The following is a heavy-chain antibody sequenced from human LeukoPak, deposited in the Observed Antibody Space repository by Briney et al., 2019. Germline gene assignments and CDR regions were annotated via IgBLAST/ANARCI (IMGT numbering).Heavy chain of an antibody. CDR2: ISTDGSST. D-gene: IGHD2-15*01. CDR3: ATSRYCYGGTCNSDHFYYGMDV. CDR1: GFTFSRYW. J-gene: IGHJ6*02. Sequence: GGSLRLSCAASGFTFSRYWMHWLRQAPGKGLVWVSRISTDGSSTSYADSVKGRFTISRDNGKNTLYLQMNSLRAEDTAVYYCATSRYCYGGTCNSDHFYYGMDVWGQGTAVTVSS. V-gene: IGHV3-74*01.